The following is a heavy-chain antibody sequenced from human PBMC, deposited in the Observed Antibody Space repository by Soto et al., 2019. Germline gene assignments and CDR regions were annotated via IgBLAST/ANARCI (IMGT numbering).Heavy chain of an antibody. J-gene: IGHJ4*02. V-gene: IGHV3-23*01. Sequence: GGSLRLSCAASVFSFSILAMSWVRQAPGKGLEWVSSISGRGVDTLYADSVKGRFTISRDNSRNTLYLQVNSLRAEDTAVYYCAKDQTDVTLFDYWGQGTLVTVSS. CDR1: VFSFSILA. CDR3: AKDQTDVTLFDY. CDR2: ISGRGVDT. D-gene: IGHD2-21*02.